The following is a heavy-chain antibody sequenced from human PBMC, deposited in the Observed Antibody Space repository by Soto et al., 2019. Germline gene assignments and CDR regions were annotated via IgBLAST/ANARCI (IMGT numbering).Heavy chain of an antibody. J-gene: IGHJ6*02. D-gene: IGHD3-16*02. CDR2: IFPKFGTT. CDR1: GDTDTNYV. V-gene: IGHV1-69*01. Sequence: QVQLVQSGAEVKKPGSSVKVSCKASGDTDTNYVISWVRQAPGQGLEWMGGIFPKFGTTYSAQKLQDRLTITADESTSTVYRQMSSLRLDDTAVYYCEAEMTYWKLSVVWGQGNTVTVSS. CDR3: EAEMTYWKLSVV.